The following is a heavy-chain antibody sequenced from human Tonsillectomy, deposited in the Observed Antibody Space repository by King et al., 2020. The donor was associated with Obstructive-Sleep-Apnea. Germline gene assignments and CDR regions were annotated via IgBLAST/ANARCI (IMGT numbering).Heavy chain of an antibody. CDR1: GCTFSTYG. CDR3: ARDGISGIDY. Sequence: QLVQSGGGVVQPGGSLRLSCAASGCTFSTYGLHWVRQAPGKGLEWVAFIWSDGSKTHYADSVKDRFTISRDTSKKTLYLQISSLGAEDTALYYCARDGISGIDYWGQGVLVTVSS. D-gene: IGHD1-14*01. CDR2: IWSDGSKT. V-gene: IGHV3-33*01. J-gene: IGHJ4*02.